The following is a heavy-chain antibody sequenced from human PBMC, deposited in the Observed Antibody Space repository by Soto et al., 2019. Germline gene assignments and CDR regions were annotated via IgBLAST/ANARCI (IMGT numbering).Heavy chain of an antibody. V-gene: IGHV3-30-3*01. CDR3: ARGPTFYYYGMDV. CDR2: ISYDGSNK. J-gene: IGHJ6*02. Sequence: QVQLVESGGGVVQPGRSLRLSCAASGFTFSSYAMHWVRQAPGKGLEWVAVISYDGSNKYYADSVKGRFTISRDNSKNTLYLHMNSLRAEDTAVYYCARGPTFYYYGMDVWGQGTTVTVSS. CDR1: GFTFSSYA.